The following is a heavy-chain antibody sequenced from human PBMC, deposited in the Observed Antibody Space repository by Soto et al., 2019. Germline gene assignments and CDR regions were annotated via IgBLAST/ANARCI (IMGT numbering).Heavy chain of an antibody. Sequence: QVQLQQWGAGLLKPSETLSFTCAVYGGFVSSGNYYWSWIRQPPGKGLEWIGEMSHSGGTHFNPSLKSRVTISVDTSKNQFSLKMTSVTAADTALYYCARVERGTTTTVVDAFDIWGPGTMVTVSS. CDR2: MSHSGGT. V-gene: IGHV4-34*01. D-gene: IGHD4-4*01. CDR3: ARVERGTTTTVVDAFDI. CDR1: GGFVSSGNYY. J-gene: IGHJ3*02.